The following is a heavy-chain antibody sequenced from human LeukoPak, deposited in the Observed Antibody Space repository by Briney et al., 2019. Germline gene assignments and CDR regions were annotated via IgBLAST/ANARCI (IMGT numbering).Heavy chain of an antibody. D-gene: IGHD3-16*01. CDR1: GFTFRSYS. CDR2: ISSSSSYI. J-gene: IGHJ3*02. V-gene: IGHV3-21*01. CDR3: ARLGDGDAFDI. Sequence: KPGGSLILSCAASGFTFRSYSMNWVRQAPGKGLEWVSFISSSSSYIYYADSVKGRFTISRDNAKNSLYLQMNSLRAEDTAVYYCARLGDGDAFDIWGQGTMVTVSS.